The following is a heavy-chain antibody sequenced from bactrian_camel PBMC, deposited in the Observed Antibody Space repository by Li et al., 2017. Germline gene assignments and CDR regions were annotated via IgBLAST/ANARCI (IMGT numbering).Heavy chain of an antibody. CDR3: VTSISGTWAGPNR. D-gene: IGHD1*01. CDR1: GHSRGSNC. J-gene: IGHJ4*01. V-gene: IGHV3S56*01. Sequence: HVQLVESGGELVQPGGSLRLSCVVSGHSRGSNCVGWYRLPPGRAPAEREGIAAIRRSGGETWYAGSVKGRFTISQNSARNTVYLQMNNLRPEDTAMYYCVTSISGTWAGPNRWGRGTQVTVS. CDR2: IRRSGGET.